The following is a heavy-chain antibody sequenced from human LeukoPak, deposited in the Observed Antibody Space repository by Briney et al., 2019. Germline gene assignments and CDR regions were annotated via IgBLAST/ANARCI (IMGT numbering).Heavy chain of an antibody. D-gene: IGHD3-3*01. V-gene: IGHV3-23*01. J-gene: IGHJ4*02. Sequence: PGGSLRLSCAASGFTFSSYAMSWVRQAPGKGLEWVSAISGSGGSTYHADSVKGRFTISRDNSKNTLYLQMNSLRAEDTAVYYCAKGGLYYDFWSGYFDYWGQGTLVTVSS. CDR1: GFTFSSYA. CDR2: ISGSGGST. CDR3: AKGGLYYDFWSGYFDY.